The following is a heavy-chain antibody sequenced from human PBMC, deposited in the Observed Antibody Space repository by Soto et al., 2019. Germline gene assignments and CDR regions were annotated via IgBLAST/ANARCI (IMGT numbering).Heavy chain of an antibody. D-gene: IGHD2-21*01. CDR1: GYTFTSYG. CDR3: ARDQSYGGAFDY. J-gene: IGHJ4*02. CDR2: ISAYNGNT. V-gene: IGHV1-18*01. Sequence: QVQLVQSGAEVKKPGASVKVYCKASGYTFTSYGISWVRQAPGQGLEWVGWISAYNGNTNYPQKLQGTVTMTTDTSSSTAYMELRSLRSDDTAVYYCARDQSYGGAFDYLGEGPLVTFPS.